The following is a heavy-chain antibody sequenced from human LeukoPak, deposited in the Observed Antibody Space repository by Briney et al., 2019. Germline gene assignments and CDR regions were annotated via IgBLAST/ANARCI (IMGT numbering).Heavy chain of an antibody. CDR2: IIPIFGTA. D-gene: IGHD3-16*01. V-gene: IGHV1-69*13. CDR1: GGTFSSYA. Sequence: SVKVSCKASGGTFSSYAISWVRQAPGQGLEWMGGIIPIFGTANYAQKFQGRVTITADESTSTAYMVLSSLRSEDTAVYYCARGTRVGNLDYYGMDVWGKGTTVTVSS. J-gene: IGHJ6*04. CDR3: ARGTRVGNLDYYGMDV.